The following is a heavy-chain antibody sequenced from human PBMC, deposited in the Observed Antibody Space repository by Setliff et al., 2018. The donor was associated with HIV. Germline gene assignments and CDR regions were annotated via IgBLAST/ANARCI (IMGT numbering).Heavy chain of an antibody. Sequence: PGESLKISCRTSGYNFATYYIAWVRQTPGKGPEWMGSVNPGDSSTKYNPSLQGQVTMSADKLINTAYLQWSSLKASDTAMYYCATRLLGYSGYGYWGQGTLVTVS. V-gene: IGHV5-51*01. D-gene: IGHD5-12*01. CDR2: VNPGDSST. J-gene: IGHJ4*02. CDR1: GYNFATYY. CDR3: ATRLLGYSGYGY.